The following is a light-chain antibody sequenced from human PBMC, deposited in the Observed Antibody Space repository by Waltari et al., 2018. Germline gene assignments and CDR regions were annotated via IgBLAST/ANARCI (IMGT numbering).Light chain of an antibody. Sequence: QSALTQPASVSESPGQSITIPCTGTISAVGGYDYVSWYQQHPGKAPKLLIYDVSERPSGVSNRFSGSKSGNTASLTISGLQAEDEADYYCCSYALFSTLVFGGGTKVTVL. J-gene: IGLJ2*01. CDR1: ISAVGGYDY. CDR2: DVS. V-gene: IGLV2-23*02. CDR3: CSYALFSTLV.